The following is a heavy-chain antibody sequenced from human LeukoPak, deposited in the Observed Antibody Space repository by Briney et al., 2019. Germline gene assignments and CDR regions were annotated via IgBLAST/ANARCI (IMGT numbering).Heavy chain of an antibody. CDR3: ARDVNDYVWGSYRFPYYYYYMDV. Sequence: GGSLRLSCTAPGFSVSSYGMHWVRQAPGKGLEGVAFIWREGYNKNYADSVKGRFTISRDESENTVYLQMNSLRAEDTAVYYCARDVNDYVWGSYRFPYYYYYMDVWGKGTTVTISS. J-gene: IGHJ6*03. D-gene: IGHD3-16*02. V-gene: IGHV3-33*01. CDR1: GFSVSSYG. CDR2: IWREGYNK.